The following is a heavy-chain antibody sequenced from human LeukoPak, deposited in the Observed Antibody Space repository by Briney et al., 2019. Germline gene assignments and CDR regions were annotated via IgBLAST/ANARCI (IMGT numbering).Heavy chain of an antibody. V-gene: IGHV4-61*01. D-gene: IGHD2-15*01. CDR3: ATLGYCSGGSCRYFDY. J-gene: IGHJ4*02. CDR2: IYYSGST. Sequence: SETLSLTCTVPGGSVSSGSYYWSWIRQPPGKGLEWIGYIYYSGSTNYNPSLKSRVTISVDTSKNQFSLKLSSVTAADTAVYYCATLGYCSGGSCRYFDYWGQGTLVTVSS. CDR1: GGSVSSGSYY.